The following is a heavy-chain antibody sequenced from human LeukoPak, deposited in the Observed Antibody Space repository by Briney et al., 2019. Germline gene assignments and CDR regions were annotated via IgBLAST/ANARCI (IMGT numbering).Heavy chain of an antibody. D-gene: IGHD2-2*01. CDR1: GGSFSGYY. Sequence: SETLSLTCAVYGGSFSGYYWTWIRQPPGKGLEWIGEIHYSGSATYNPSLKSRVTISVDTSKNQFSLRLSSVTAADTAVYHCASTNPSDWFDPWGQGTLVTVSS. CDR3: ASTNPSDWFDP. J-gene: IGHJ5*02. CDR2: IHYSGSA. V-gene: IGHV4-34*01.